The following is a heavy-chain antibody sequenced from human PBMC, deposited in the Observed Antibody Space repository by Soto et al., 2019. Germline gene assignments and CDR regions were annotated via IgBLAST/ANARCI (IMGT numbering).Heavy chain of an antibody. Sequence: ASVKVSCKASGYTFAGYYMHWVRQAPGRGLEWMGWINPNSGGTNYAQKFQGWVTMTRDTSISTAYMELSRLGSGDTAVYYCASADTRIITLVGGVNPPYGMDVWXQRTTVTVSS. CDR1: GYTFAGYY. D-gene: IGHD3-10*01. CDR2: INPNSGGT. J-gene: IGHJ6*02. CDR3: ASADTRIITLVGGVNPPYGMDV. V-gene: IGHV1-2*04.